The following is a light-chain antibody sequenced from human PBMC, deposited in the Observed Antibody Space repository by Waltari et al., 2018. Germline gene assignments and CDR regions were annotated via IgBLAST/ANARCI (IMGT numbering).Light chain of an antibody. Sequence: QSALTQPASVSGSPGQSIPISCTGTSSDVGGYNYVSWYQQPPGKAPKRMIYHVSNRPSGGANRFAGSKSGNTASLTISGLQAEDEADYYCSSYTSSSTNVFGSGTKVTVL. CDR2: HVS. CDR1: SSDVGGYNY. CDR3: SSYTSSSTNV. J-gene: IGLJ6*01. V-gene: IGLV2-14*03.